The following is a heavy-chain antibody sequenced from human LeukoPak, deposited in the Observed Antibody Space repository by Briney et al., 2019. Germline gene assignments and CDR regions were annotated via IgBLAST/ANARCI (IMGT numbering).Heavy chain of an antibody. Sequence: ASVKVSCKASGYTFTSCDINWVRQATGQGLEWMGWMNPNSGNTGYAQKFQGRVTMTRNTSIGTAYMELSSLRSEDTAVYYCARGSRGRWSSSWYRWGQGTLVTVSS. D-gene: IGHD6-13*01. CDR3: ARGSRGRWSSSWYR. J-gene: IGHJ4*02. CDR1: GYTFTSCD. CDR2: MNPNSGNT. V-gene: IGHV1-8*01.